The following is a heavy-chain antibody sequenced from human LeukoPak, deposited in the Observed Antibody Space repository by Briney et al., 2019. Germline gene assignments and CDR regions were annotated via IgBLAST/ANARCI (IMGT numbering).Heavy chain of an antibody. Sequence: TGGSLRLSCAASGFTFRDAWMTWVRQAPGKGLEWIGYIYYSGSTNYNPSLKSRVTISVDTSKNQFSLKLSSVTAADTAVYYCAVTMVNYFDYWGQGTLVTVSS. V-gene: IGHV4-59*12. CDR1: GFTFRDAW. CDR3: AVTMVNYFDY. CDR2: IYYSGST. D-gene: IGHD3-10*01. J-gene: IGHJ4*02.